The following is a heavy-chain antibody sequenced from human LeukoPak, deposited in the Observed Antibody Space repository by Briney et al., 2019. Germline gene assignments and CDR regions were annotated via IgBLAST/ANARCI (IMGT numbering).Heavy chain of an antibody. Sequence: SETLSLTCTVSGYSISSGYYWGWIRQPPGKGLEWIGSIYHSGSTYYNPSLKSRVTISVDTSKNQFSLKLSSVTAADTAVYYCASSGLYDSGAFDIWGQGTMVTVSS. J-gene: IGHJ3*02. CDR3: ASSGLYDSGAFDI. CDR2: IYHSGST. D-gene: IGHD2-15*01. CDR1: GYSISSGYY. V-gene: IGHV4-38-2*02.